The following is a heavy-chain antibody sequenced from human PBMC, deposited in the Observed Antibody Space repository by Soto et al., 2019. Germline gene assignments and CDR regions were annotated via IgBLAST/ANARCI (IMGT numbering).Heavy chain of an antibody. CDR3: ARQTGNWKYIDV. CDR2: MFYSGGT. V-gene: IGHV4-59*08. D-gene: IGHD1-1*01. Sequence: SETLSLTCTVSGGSISDYYWSWIRQPPGKGLEWIGSMFYSGGTNYNPSLKSRVATSVDTSRNQFSLKLSSVTDADTAVYHCARQTGNWKYIDVWGKGTTVTVSS. J-gene: IGHJ6*03. CDR1: GGSISDYY.